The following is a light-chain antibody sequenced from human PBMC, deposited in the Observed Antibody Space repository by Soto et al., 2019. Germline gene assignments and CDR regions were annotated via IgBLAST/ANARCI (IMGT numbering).Light chain of an antibody. V-gene: IGKV1-39*01. Sequence: DIEMTQSPACLCASVGDIVAITCRASHNINTYLNWYQQRPGKAPRLLIYAASSVQGGVPSRFSGSGSGTDFTLTISSLQPEDFATYYCQLSDSSLTFGQGTRLEI. CDR2: AAS. J-gene: IGKJ5*01. CDR1: HNINTY. CDR3: QLSDSSLT.